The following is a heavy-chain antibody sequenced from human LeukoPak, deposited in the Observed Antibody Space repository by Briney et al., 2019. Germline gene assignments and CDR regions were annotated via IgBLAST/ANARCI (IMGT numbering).Heavy chain of an antibody. CDR1: GYTFSSYY. Sequence: GASVKVSCKASGYTFSSYYMHWVRQAPGQGLEWMGWINPNSGVTNYAQSFQGRVTMTRDTSISTAYMDLSRLRSDDTAVYYCAGDRNLYYDSTGYYCMDCWGQGTLVTVSS. CDR2: INPNSGVT. V-gene: IGHV1-2*02. J-gene: IGHJ4*02. D-gene: IGHD3-22*01. CDR3: AGDRNLYYDSTGYYCMDC.